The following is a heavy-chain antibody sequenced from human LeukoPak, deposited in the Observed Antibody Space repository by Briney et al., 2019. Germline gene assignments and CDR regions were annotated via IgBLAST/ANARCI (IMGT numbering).Heavy chain of an antibody. V-gene: IGHV1-69*05. Sequence: VASVKVSCKASGGTFSSYAISWVRQAPGQGLEWMGGIIPIFGTVNYAQKFQGRVTITRDTSASTAYMELSSLRSEDTAVYYCARAVPYGSGSYPGDYWGQGTLVTVSS. CDR2: IIPIFGTV. CDR1: GGTFSSYA. CDR3: ARAVPYGSGSYPGDY. D-gene: IGHD3-10*01. J-gene: IGHJ4*02.